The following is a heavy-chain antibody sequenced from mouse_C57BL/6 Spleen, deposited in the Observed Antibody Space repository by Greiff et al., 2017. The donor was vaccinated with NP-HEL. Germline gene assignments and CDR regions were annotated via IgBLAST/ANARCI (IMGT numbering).Heavy chain of an antibody. V-gene: IGHV1-64*01. CDR1: GYTFTSYW. CDR2: IHPNSGST. D-gene: IGHD1-1*01. CDR3: ARFHYGSRGLEY. J-gene: IGHJ2*01. Sequence: QVQLQQSGAELVKPGASVKLSCKASGYTFTSYWMHWVKQRPGQGLEWIGMIHPNSGSTNYNEKFKSKATLTVDKSSSTAYMQLSSLTSEDSAVYYCARFHYGSRGLEYWGQGTTLTVSS.